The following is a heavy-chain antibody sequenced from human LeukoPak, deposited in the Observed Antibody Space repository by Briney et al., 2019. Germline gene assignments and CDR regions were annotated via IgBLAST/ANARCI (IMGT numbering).Heavy chain of an antibody. CDR1: GGTFSSYA. J-gene: IGHJ6*02. CDR3: AREGCSSTSCRYYYYYGMDV. Sequence: SVTVSCKASGGTFSSYAISWVRQAPGQGLEWMGGIIPIFGTANYAQKFQGRVTITADESTSTAYMELSSLRSEDTAVYYCAREGCSSTSCRYYYYYGMDVWGQGTTVTVSS. V-gene: IGHV1-69*13. D-gene: IGHD2-2*01. CDR2: IIPIFGTA.